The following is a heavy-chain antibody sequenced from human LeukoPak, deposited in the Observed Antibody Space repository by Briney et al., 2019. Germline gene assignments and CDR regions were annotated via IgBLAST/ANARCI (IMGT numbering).Heavy chain of an antibody. CDR2: ISYDGSNK. J-gene: IGHJ3*02. CDR3: AKDLRSRGYSYGPHDAFDI. V-gene: IGHV3-30*18. CDR1: GFTFSSYG. D-gene: IGHD5-18*01. Sequence: GGSLRLSCAAFGFTFSSYGMQWARQAPGKGLEWVAVISYDGSNKYYADSVKGRFIISRDNSKNTLYLQMNSLRAEDTAVYYCAKDLRSRGYSYGPHDAFDIWGQGTMVTVSS.